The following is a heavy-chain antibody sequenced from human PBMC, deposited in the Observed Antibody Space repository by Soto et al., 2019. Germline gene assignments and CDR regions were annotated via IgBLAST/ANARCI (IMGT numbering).Heavy chain of an antibody. J-gene: IGHJ6*03. D-gene: IGHD3-9*01. CDR3: ARQGLRYSDWLSKNYYYYYMDV. CDR1: GYSFTSYW. CDR2: IYPGDSDT. Sequence: GESLKISCKGSGYSFTSYWIGWVRQMPGKGLEWMGIIYPGDSDTRYSPSFQGQVTISADKSISTAYLQWSSLKASDTAMYYCARQGLRYSDWLSKNYYYYYMDVWGKGTTVTVSS. V-gene: IGHV5-51*01.